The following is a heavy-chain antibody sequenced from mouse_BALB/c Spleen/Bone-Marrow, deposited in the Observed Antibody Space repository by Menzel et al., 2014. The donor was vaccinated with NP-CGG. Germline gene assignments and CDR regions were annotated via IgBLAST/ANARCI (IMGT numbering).Heavy chain of an antibody. CDR2: ISTYYGDT. D-gene: IGHD2-14*01. J-gene: IGHJ4*01. Sequence: QVQLQQSGAELVRPGVSVKISCKGSGYTFTNNAIHWVKQSRAKSLEWIGIISTYYGDTTYNQKFKGKATMTVDKSSSTAYLKLARLTSEDSAIYYCARSGNVQKAMDYWGQGTSVTVSS. CDR3: ARSGNVQKAMDY. CDR1: GYTFTNNA. V-gene: IGHV1S137*01.